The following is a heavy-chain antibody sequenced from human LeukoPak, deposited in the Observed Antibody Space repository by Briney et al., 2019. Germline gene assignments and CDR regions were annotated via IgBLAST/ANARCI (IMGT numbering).Heavy chain of an antibody. CDR1: GFTFSSYS. D-gene: IGHD6-19*01. J-gene: IGHJ4*02. V-gene: IGHV3-21*01. CDR2: ISSSSSYI. CDR3: ARRIAVAGPYWD. Sequence: KPGGSLRLSCAASGFTFSSYSMNWVRQAPGKGLEWVSSISSSSSYIYYADSVKGRFTISRDNAKNSLYLQMNSLRAEDTAAYYCARRIAVAGPYWDWGQGTLVTVSS.